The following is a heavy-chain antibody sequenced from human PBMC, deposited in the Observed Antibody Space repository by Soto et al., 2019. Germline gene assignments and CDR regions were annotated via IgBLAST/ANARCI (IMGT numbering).Heavy chain of an antibody. CDR2: IIPILGIA. Sequence: QVQLVQSGAEVKKPGSSVKVSCKASGGTFSSYTISWVRQAPGQGLEWMGRIIPILGIANYAQKFQGRVTITADKSTSTAYRELSRLGSEDTAVYYCARDRADFGSGSGGWFDPWGQGTLVTVSS. J-gene: IGHJ5*02. D-gene: IGHD3-10*01. V-gene: IGHV1-69*08. CDR1: GGTFSSYT. CDR3: ARDRADFGSGSGGWFDP.